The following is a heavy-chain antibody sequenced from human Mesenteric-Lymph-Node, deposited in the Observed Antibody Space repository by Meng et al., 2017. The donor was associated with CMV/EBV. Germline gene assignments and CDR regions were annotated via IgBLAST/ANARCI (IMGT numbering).Heavy chain of an antibody. CDR3: AKDRSGIVPWVSCMDV. Sequence: GESLKISCAASGFTFSSYGMHWVRQAPGKGLEWVAFIRYDGSNKYYADSVKGRFTISRDNSKNTLYLQMNSLRAEDTAVYYCAKDRSGIVPWVSCMDVWGQGTTVTVS. V-gene: IGHV3-30*02. D-gene: IGHD2/OR15-2a*01. CDR2: IRYDGSNK. J-gene: IGHJ6*02. CDR1: GFTFSSYG.